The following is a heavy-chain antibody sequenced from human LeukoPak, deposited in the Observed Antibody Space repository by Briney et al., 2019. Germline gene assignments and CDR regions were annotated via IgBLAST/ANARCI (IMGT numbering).Heavy chain of an antibody. V-gene: IGHV3-30*02. CDR1: GFTFSSYG. CDR2: IRYDGSNK. CDR3: AKPMTTVTTHPLPFDY. Sequence: PGGSLRLSCAASGFTFSSYGMHWVRQAPGKGLEWVAFIRYDGSNKYYADSAKGRFTISRDSSKNTLYLQMNSLRAEDTAVYYCAKPMTTVTTHPLPFDYWGQGTLVTVSS. D-gene: IGHD4-17*01. J-gene: IGHJ4*02.